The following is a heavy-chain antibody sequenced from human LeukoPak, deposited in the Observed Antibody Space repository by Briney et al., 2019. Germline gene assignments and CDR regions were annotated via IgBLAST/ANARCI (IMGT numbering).Heavy chain of an antibody. V-gene: IGHV4-59*01. CDR1: GGSISSYY. CDR3: ARVGAPHIFCFDY. Sequence: SETLSLTCTVSGGSISSYYWSWIRQPPGKGLEWIGYIYYSGSTNYNPSLKSRVTISVDTSKNQFSLKLSSVTAADTAVYYCARVGAPHIFCFDYWGQGTLVTVSS. CDR2: IYYSGST. J-gene: IGHJ4*02.